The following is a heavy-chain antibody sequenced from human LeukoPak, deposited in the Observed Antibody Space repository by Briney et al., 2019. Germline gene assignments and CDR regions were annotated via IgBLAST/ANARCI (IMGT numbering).Heavy chain of an antibody. V-gene: IGHV1-3*04. Sequence: ASVKVSCKASGYTFSSYAMHWVRQAPGQRLEWMGWINTGNDNTQYSEKFQGRVTITTDTSTSTAYMELRSLRSDDTAVYYCARDGSGVWFDYWGQGTLVTVSS. CDR1: GYTFSSYA. D-gene: IGHD3-10*01. CDR3: ARDGSGVWFDY. J-gene: IGHJ4*02. CDR2: INTGNDNT.